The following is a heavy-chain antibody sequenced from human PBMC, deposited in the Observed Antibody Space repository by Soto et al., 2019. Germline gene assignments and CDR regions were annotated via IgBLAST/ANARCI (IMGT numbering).Heavy chain of an antibody. CDR1: GFDFINNA. J-gene: IGHJ3*02. V-gene: IGHV3-23*01. CDR3: ANQNTAKRAFDI. CDR2: ISADITYT. Sequence: EAQLLESGGKLVQPGGSLRLSCAASGFDFINNAMAWVRQAPGKGLEWVSTISADITYTYYADAVRGRFTVSRDNSKNTVYLHMNSLRADETAVYYCANQNTAKRAFDIWGQGTMVTGSS. D-gene: IGHD2-21*02.